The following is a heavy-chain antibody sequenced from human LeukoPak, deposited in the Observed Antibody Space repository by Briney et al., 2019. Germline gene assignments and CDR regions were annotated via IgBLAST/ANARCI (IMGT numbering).Heavy chain of an antibody. D-gene: IGHD3-10*01. Sequence: APVKVSCKASGYNFTTYAIHWVRQAPGQRLEWMGWIIAGTGITQYSQKFQGRVTFTRDTSANAAYMEVSSLRSEDTALYFCARTSGSGSFYTNWGQGTLVTVSS. CDR2: IIAGTGIT. CDR1: GYNFTTYA. CDR3: ARTSGSGSFYTN. J-gene: IGHJ4*02. V-gene: IGHV1-3*01.